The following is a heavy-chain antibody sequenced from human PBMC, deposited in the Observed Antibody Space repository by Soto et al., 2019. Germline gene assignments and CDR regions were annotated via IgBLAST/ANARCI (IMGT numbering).Heavy chain of an antibody. V-gene: IGHV3-74*01. CDR1: GFTFSSYW. Sequence: GGSLRLSCAASGFTFSSYWMHWVRQAPGKGLVWVSRINSDGSSTSYADSVKGRFTISRDNAKNTLYLQMNSLRAEDTAVYYCARDPRGQLPQDPSFDIWGQGTMVTVSS. CDR3: ARDPRGQLPQDPSFDI. CDR2: INSDGSST. D-gene: IGHD2-2*01. J-gene: IGHJ3*02.